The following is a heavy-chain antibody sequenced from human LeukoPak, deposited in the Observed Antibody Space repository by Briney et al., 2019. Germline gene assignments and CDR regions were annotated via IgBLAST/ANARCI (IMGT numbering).Heavy chain of an antibody. D-gene: IGHD4-17*01. CDR1: GFNFNSYV. CDR2: VSNDGGNT. J-gene: IGHJ5*02. Sequence: PGGSLRLSCAASGFNFNSYVIDWVRQAPGKGLEYVSAVSNDGGNTYYANSVKGRFIISRDNSKNTVYLQMGSLRGEDMAVYYCAIWASDYASWGQGTLVTVST. CDR3: AIWASDYAS. V-gene: IGHV3-64*01.